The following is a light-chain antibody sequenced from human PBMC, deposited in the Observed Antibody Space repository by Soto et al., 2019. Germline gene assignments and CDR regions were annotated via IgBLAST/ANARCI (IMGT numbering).Light chain of an antibody. V-gene: IGKV1-27*01. CDR2: AAS. Sequence: DTQMTQSPSSLSASVGDRVTITCRASRGLSNFLAWYQQKPGKVPKLLIYAASTLQSGVPSRFSGSGSGTDFTLTINGLQSEDVATYFCQMYNTAPLTFGGGTKVEIK. CDR1: RGLSNF. CDR3: QMYNTAPLT. J-gene: IGKJ4*01.